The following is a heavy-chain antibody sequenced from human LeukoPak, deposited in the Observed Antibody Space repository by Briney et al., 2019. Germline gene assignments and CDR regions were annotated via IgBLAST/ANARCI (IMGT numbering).Heavy chain of an antibody. V-gene: IGHV3-23*01. CDR1: GFTFSSYA. Sequence: PGGSLRLSCAASGFTFSSYAMSWVRQAPGKGLEWVSAISGSGGSTYYADSVRGRFTISRDNSKNTLYLQMNSLRAEDTAVYYCAKEQFRHYDILTGYQFDYWGQGTLVTVSS. J-gene: IGHJ4*02. CDR2: ISGSGGST. CDR3: AKEQFRHYDILTGYQFDY. D-gene: IGHD3-9*01.